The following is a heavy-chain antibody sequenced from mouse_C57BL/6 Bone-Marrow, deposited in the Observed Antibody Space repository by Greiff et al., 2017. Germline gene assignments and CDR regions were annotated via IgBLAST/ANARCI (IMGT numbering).Heavy chain of an antibody. Sequence: QVQLQQPGGELVKPGASVKMSCKASGYTFTSYWVNWVKQRPGQGLEGIGDIYPGSGSTNYNEKFKSKATLTVDTSSSTAYMQLSSLTSEDSAVYYCARGFTTVLDYWGQGTTLTVSS. D-gene: IGHD1-1*01. CDR3: ARGFTTVLDY. V-gene: IGHV1-55*01. CDR1: GYTFTSYW. J-gene: IGHJ2*01. CDR2: IYPGSGST.